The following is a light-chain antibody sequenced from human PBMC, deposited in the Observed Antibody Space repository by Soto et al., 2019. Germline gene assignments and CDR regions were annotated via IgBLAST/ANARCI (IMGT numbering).Light chain of an antibody. CDR3: QQYFRTPIT. CDR1: QSVFYSSNNKNY. V-gene: IGKV4-1*01. Sequence: DIVMTQSPDSLTISLGGRANINSRSRQSVFYSSNNKNYLAWYQQKAGQPPRLLINWASTRDSGVPDRFSGSGSGTDFTLTISSLQAEDAAVYSCQQYFRTPITFGGGTKVDIK. CDR2: WAS. J-gene: IGKJ4*01.